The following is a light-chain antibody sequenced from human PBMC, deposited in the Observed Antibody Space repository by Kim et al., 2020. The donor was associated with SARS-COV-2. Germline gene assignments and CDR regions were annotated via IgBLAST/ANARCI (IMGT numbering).Light chain of an antibody. CDR3: QQPNNFPYT. Sequence: DSQMTQSPASVSASVGDRVTITWRASQGIGSWLAWYQQKPGKAPKLLIYAASTLQSGVPSRFSGSGSGTDFTLTISSLQPEDFATYYCQQPNNFPYTFGQVTQLEI. CDR2: AAS. CDR1: QGIGSW. J-gene: IGKJ2*01. V-gene: IGKV1D-12*01.